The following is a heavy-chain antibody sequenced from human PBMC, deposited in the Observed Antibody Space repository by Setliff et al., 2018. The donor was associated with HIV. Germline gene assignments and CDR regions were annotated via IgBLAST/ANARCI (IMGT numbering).Heavy chain of an antibody. CDR3: ARGKGVGGVVITGGLDV. J-gene: IGHJ6*04. D-gene: IGHD3-10*01. V-gene: IGHV1-69*13. Sequence: SVKVSCKASGGTFSSYAISWVRQAPGQGLEWMGGIIPIFGTANYAQKFQGRVTITADESTSTAYMELSSLTSEDTAVYYCARGKGVGGVVITGGLDVWGKGTTVTVSS. CDR1: GGTFSSYA. CDR2: IIPIFGTA.